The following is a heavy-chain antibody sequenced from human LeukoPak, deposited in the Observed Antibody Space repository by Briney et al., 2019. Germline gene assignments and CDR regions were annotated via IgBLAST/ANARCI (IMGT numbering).Heavy chain of an antibody. CDR1: GFTFSSNY. Sequence: PGGSLRLSCAASGFTFSSNYMNWVRQAPGKGLEWVSVIYSGGSTYSADSVKGRFTISRDNSKNTLYLQMSSLRAEDTAVYYCARESVNYDSSGYYYRVDAFDIWGQGTMVTVSS. CDR3: ARESVNYDSSGYYYRVDAFDI. D-gene: IGHD3-22*01. V-gene: IGHV3-53*01. J-gene: IGHJ3*02. CDR2: IYSGGST.